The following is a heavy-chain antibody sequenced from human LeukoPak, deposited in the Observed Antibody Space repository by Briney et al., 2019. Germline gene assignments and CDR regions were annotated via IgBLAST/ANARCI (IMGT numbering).Heavy chain of an antibody. CDR2: IYTVDSDT. J-gene: IGHJ6*03. D-gene: IGHD3-10*01. CDR3: ARRAGSGLYYYYMDV. Sequence: GESLQISCKGSGSCFTSYCIGWVRQMPGKGLERMGFIYTVDSDTRYSPSFQGQVTISADKSISTAYQQWSSLTTSDTAMYYCARRAGSGLYYYYMDVWSKGTTVTVSS. V-gene: IGHV5-51*01. CDR1: GSCFTSYC.